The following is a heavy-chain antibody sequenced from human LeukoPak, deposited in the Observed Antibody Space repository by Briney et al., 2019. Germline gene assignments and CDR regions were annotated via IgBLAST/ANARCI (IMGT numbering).Heavy chain of an antibody. D-gene: IGHD3-22*01. V-gene: IGHV1-46*03. CDR2: INPSGGST. J-gene: IGHJ5*02. CDR1: GYTFTSYY. CDR3: ARDFTYYDSRGYPNRSWFDP. Sequence: ASVKVSCKASGYTFTSYYMHWVRQAHGQGLEWMGIINPSGGSTSYAQKFQGRVTMTRDTSTSTVYMELSSLRSEDTAVYYCARDFTYYDSRGYPNRSWFDPWGQGTLVTVSS.